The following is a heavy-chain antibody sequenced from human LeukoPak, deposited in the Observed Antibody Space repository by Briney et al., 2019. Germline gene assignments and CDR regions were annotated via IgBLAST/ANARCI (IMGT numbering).Heavy chain of an antibody. CDR3: ARISSSSWYWFDP. Sequence: SVKVSCKASGGTFSSYAIRWVGQAPGQGLEWLGRVIPILGIANYAQKFQGRVTITADKSTSTAYMELSSLRSEDTAVYYCARISSSSWYWFDPWGQGTLVTVSS. V-gene: IGHV1-69*04. CDR2: VIPILGIA. D-gene: IGHD6-13*01. J-gene: IGHJ5*02. CDR1: GGTFSSYA.